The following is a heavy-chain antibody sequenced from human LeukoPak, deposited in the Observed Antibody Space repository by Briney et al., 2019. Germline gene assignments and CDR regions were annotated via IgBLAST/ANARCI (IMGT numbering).Heavy chain of an antibody. Sequence: NPSETLSLTCTVSGGSFSSSSYYWGWIRQPPGKGLEWIGSIYYSGSTYYNPSLKSRVTISVDTSKNQFSLKLSSVTAADTAVYYCAKSGSYYFREYSGLDYWGQGTLVTVSS. D-gene: IGHD1-26*01. CDR2: IYYSGST. V-gene: IGHV4-39*07. CDR1: GGSFSSSSYY. CDR3: AKSGSYYFREYSGLDY. J-gene: IGHJ4*02.